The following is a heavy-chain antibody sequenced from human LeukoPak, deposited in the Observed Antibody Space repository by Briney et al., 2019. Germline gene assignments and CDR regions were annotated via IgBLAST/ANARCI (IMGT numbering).Heavy chain of an antibody. V-gene: IGHV4-59*08. D-gene: IGHD5-12*01. J-gene: IGHJ4*02. CDR2: INYSGRT. CDR3: ARHESSGYAFYEY. Sequence: SETLSLTCTVSGGSISTYFWSWIRQPPGKGLEWIGYINYSGRTKYNPSLKSRATISVDTFKNQFSLTLSSVTAADTAVYYCARHESSGYAFYEYWGQGTLVTVSS. CDR1: GGSISTYF.